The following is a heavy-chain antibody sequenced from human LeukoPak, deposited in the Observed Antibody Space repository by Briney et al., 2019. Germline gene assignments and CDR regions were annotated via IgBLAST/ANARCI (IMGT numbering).Heavy chain of an antibody. Sequence: GESLKISCKGSGYSFTSYWIGWVRRMPGKGLEWMGIIYPGDSDTRYSPSFQGQATISADKSISTAYLQWSSLKASDTAMYYCARQLYGSGSYKDNWFDPWGQGTLVTVSS. J-gene: IGHJ5*02. V-gene: IGHV5-51*01. CDR3: ARQLYGSGSYKDNWFDP. CDR1: GYSFTSYW. D-gene: IGHD3-10*01. CDR2: IYPGDSDT.